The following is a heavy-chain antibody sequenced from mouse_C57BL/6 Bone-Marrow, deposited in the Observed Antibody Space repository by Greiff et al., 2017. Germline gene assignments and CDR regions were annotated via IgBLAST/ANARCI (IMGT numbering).Heavy chain of an antibody. CDR2: ISDGGSYT. CDR1: GFTFSSYA. D-gene: IGHD2-13*01. J-gene: IGHJ4*01. Sequence: EVHLVESGGGLVKPGGSLKLSCAASGFTFSSYAMSWVRQTPEKRLEWVATISDGGSYTYYPDNVKGRFTISRDNAKNNLYLQMSHLESEETAMYYCARGDYEDYYAMDYWGQGTSVTVSS. CDR3: ARGDYEDYYAMDY. V-gene: IGHV5-4*01.